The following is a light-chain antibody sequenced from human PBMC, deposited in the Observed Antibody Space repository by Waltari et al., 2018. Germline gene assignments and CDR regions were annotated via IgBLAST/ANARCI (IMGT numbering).Light chain of an antibody. J-gene: IGLJ2*01. CDR2: GKN. CDR1: SLRSYY. Sequence: SSELTQDPAVSVALGQTVRITCQGDSLRSYYASWYQQKPGQAPVLVIYGKNNRPSGIPDRVSGSSSGNTASLTITGAQAEDEADYYCNSRDSSGNPNVVFGGGTKLTVL. V-gene: IGLV3-19*01. CDR3: NSRDSSGNPNVV.